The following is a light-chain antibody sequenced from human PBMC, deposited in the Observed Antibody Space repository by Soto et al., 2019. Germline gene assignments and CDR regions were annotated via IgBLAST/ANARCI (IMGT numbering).Light chain of an antibody. J-gene: IGLJ1*01. Sequence: SVLPQPASVSGSPGQSITISCTGISSDVGGYNHVSWYQQHPDRAPKLIIYDVSNRPSGVSNRFSGSESANTASLTISGLQAEDEADYYCSSYTSSSTPYVFGAGTKVTVL. CDR2: DVS. V-gene: IGLV2-14*01. CDR3: SSYTSSSTPYV. CDR1: SSDVGGYNH.